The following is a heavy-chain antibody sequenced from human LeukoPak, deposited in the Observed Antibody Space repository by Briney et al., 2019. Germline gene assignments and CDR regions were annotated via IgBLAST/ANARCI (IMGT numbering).Heavy chain of an antibody. D-gene: IGHD5-24*01. CDR2: TYYRSKWYN. J-gene: IGHJ4*02. CDR1: GDSVSSNSAA. CDR3: ARGRWLAPFDY. V-gene: IGHV6-1*01. Sequence: SQTLSLTCAISGDSVSSNSAAWNRIRQSPSRGLEWLGRTYYRSKWYNDYAVSVKSRITINPDTSKNQFSLQLNSVTAADTAVYYCARGRWLAPFDYWGQGTLVTVSS.